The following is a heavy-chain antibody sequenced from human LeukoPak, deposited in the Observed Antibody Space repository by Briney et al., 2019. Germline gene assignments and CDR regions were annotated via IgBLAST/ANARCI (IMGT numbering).Heavy chain of an antibody. V-gene: IGHV4-34*01. CDR2: INHSGST. CDR1: GGSFSGYY. D-gene: IGHD2-15*01. Sequence: SETLSLTCAVCGGSFSGYYWSWIRQPPGKGLEWIGEINHSGSTNYNPSLKSRVTISVDTSKNQFSLKLSSVTAADTAVYYCARLRWRNNWFDPWGQGTLVTVSS. CDR3: ARLRWRNNWFDP. J-gene: IGHJ5*02.